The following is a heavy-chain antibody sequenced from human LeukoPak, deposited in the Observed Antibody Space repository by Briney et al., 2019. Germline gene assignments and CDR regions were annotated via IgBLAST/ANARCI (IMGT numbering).Heavy chain of an antibody. CDR3: ARSDQHYGMDV. CDR2: IYYSGST. J-gene: IGHJ6*02. CDR1: GGSISSYY. D-gene: IGHD2-2*01. Sequence: PSETLSLTCTVSGGSISSYYWSWIRQPPGKGLEWIGYIYYSGSTNYNPSLKSRVTISVDTSKNQFSLKPSSVTAADTAVYYCARSDQHYGMDVWGQGTTVTVSS. V-gene: IGHV4-59*01.